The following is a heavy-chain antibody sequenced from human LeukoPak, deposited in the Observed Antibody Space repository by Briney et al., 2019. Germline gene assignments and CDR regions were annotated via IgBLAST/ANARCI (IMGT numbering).Heavy chain of an antibody. J-gene: IGHJ4*02. D-gene: IGHD3-3*01. V-gene: IGHV3-30*01. Sequence: PGGSPRLSCAASGFTFSSYAMHWVRQAPGKGLEWVAVISYDGSNKYYADSVKGRFTISRDNSKNTLYLQMNSLRAEDTAVYYCARDRWSGYYIGLDYWGQGTLVTVSS. CDR2: ISYDGSNK. CDR1: GFTFSSYA. CDR3: ARDRWSGYYIGLDY.